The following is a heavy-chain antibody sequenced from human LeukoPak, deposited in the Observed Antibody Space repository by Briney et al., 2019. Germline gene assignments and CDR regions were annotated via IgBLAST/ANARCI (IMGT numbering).Heavy chain of an antibody. CDR3: ARDRQGDYYGSGSYLYYYYYMDV. D-gene: IGHD3-10*01. V-gene: IGHV3-11*01. CDR1: GFTFSDYY. CDR2: ISSSGSTI. Sequence: GGSLRLSCAASGFTFSDYYMSWIRQAPGKGLEWVSYISSSGSTIYYADSVKGRFTISRDNAKNSLYLQMNSLRAEDTAVYYCARDRQGDYYGSGSYLYYYYYMDVWGKGTTVTVSS. J-gene: IGHJ6*03.